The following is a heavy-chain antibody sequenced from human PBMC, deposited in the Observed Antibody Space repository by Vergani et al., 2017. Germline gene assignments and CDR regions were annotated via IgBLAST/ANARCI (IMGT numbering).Heavy chain of an antibody. CDR2: MNPNSGNT. CDR3: ARDRGNSGDYNFDY. D-gene: IGHD1-26*01. Sequence: QVQLVQSGAEVKKPRASVKVSCKASGYTFTSYDINWVRQATGQGLEWMGWMNPNSGNTGYAQKFQGRVTLTRDTSTDTAYMGMGSLRSDDTAVYYCARDRGNSGDYNFDYWGEGTLVTVSS. V-gene: IGHV1-8*02. J-gene: IGHJ4*02. CDR1: GYTFTSYD.